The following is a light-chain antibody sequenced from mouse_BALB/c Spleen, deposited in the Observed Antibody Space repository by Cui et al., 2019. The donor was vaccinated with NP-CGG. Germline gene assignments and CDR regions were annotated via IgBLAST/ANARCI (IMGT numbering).Light chain of an antibody. Sequence: QAVVTQESALTTSPGEIVTLTCRSSTGAVTTSNYANWVQEKPDHLFTGLIGGTKNRAPGVPAIFSGSLIGDKAALIITGAQTEDEAIYFCALWYSNHWVFGGGTKLTVL. CDR3: ALWYSNHWV. J-gene: IGLJ1*01. CDR2: GTK. V-gene: IGLV1*01. CDR1: TGAVTTSNY.